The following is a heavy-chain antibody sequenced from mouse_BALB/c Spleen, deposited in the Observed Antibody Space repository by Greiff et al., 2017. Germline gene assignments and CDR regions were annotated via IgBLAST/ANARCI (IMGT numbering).Heavy chain of an antibody. J-gene: IGHJ4*01. CDR2: ISSGSSTI. Sequence: EVQGVESGGGLVQPGGSRKLSCAASGFTFSSFGMHWVRQAPEKGLEWVAYISSGSSTIYYADTVKGRFTISRDNPKNTLFLQMTSLRSEDTAMYYRAREGFLYAMDYWGQGTSVTVSS. CDR3: AREGFLYAMDY. V-gene: IGHV5-17*02. CDR1: GFTFSSFG.